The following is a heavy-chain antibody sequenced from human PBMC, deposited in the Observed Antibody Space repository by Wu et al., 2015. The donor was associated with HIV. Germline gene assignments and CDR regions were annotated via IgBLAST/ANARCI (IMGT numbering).Heavy chain of an antibody. D-gene: IGHD3-16*01. V-gene: IGHV4-34*01. CDR2: INHVGST. CDR1: GESFTDYY. Sequence: QVQLQQWGAGALKPSETLSLTCGVFGESFTDYYWTWIRQPPGKGLEWIGDINHVGSTNYNPSLKSRVTISVATSKNQFSLKLSSVTAADTAVYFCARGRRIMVTRWGIIGLGYWGQGALVTVSS. CDR3: ARGRRIMVTRWGIIGLGY. J-gene: IGHJ4*02.